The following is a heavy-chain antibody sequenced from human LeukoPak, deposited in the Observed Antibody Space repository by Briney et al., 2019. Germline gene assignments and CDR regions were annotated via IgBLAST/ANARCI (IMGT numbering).Heavy chain of an antibody. J-gene: IGHJ4*02. Sequence: SVKVSCKASGGTFSSYAISWVRQAPGQGLEWMGGIIPIFGTANYAQKFQGRVTITADESTSTAYMELSSLRSEDTAVYYCAGRWFRGRYYFDYRGQGTLVTVSS. D-gene: IGHD2-15*01. V-gene: IGHV1-69*13. CDR3: AGRWFRGRYYFDY. CDR2: IIPIFGTA. CDR1: GGTFSSYA.